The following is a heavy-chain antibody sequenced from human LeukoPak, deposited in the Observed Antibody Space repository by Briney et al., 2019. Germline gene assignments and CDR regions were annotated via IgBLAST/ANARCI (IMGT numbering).Heavy chain of an antibody. V-gene: IGHV3-74*03. Sequence: GGSLRLSCVASGFTFSRYWMHWVRQAQGKWLVWVSRINSDGSSITYADSVKGRFTISRDNAKNTLYLQMTSLRVEDTAVYYCGRGSRVADYWGQGALVTVSS. CDR1: GFTFSRYW. J-gene: IGHJ4*02. CDR2: INSDGSSI. D-gene: IGHD3-10*01. CDR3: GRGSRVADY.